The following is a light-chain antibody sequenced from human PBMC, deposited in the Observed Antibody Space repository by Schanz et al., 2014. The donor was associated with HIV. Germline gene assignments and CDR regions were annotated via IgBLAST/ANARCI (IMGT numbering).Light chain of an antibody. CDR2: DVI. CDR3: LSYDRSLSGPYV. J-gene: IGLJ1*01. V-gene: IGLV2-14*03. CDR1: SSDVGGYNY. Sequence: QSVLTQPASVSGSPGQSITISCTGTSSDVGGYNYVSWYQQHPGKAPKLMIYDVINRPSGVPARFSGSKSGTSASLAISGLQSEDEADYYCLSYDRSLSGPYVFGTGTKVTVL.